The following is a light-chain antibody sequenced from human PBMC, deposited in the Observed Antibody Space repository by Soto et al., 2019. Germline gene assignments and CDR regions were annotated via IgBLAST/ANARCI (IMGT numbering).Light chain of an antibody. CDR1: SSDVGTYNL. CDR3: QTYDSSLSGLDV. J-gene: IGLJ1*01. V-gene: IGLV2-14*02. Sequence: QSALTQPASVSGSPGQSITISCTGTSSDVGTYNLVSWYQQHPGKAPKVMIYEGTKRPSGVSNRFSGSKSGNTASLTISGLQSDDEGDYYCQTYDSSLSGLDVFGTGTKVTVL. CDR2: EGT.